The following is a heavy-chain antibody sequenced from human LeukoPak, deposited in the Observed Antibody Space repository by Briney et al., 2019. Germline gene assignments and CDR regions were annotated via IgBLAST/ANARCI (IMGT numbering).Heavy chain of an antibody. CDR2: IIPIFGTA. CDR1: GYTFTSYG. V-gene: IGHV1-69*05. Sequence: ASVKVSCKASGYTFTSYGISWVRQAPGQGLEWMGGIIPIFGTANYAQKFQGRVTITTDESTSTAYMELSSLRSEDTAVYYCARGGSGYCSSTSCSTSDYYYYMDVWGKGTTVTVSS. D-gene: IGHD2-2*01. J-gene: IGHJ6*03. CDR3: ARGGSGYCSSTSCSTSDYYYYMDV.